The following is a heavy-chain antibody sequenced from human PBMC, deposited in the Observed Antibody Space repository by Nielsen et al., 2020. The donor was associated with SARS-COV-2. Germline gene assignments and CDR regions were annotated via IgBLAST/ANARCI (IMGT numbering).Heavy chain of an antibody. CDR2: ISSSSSYT. CDR3: ARSTYYDILTGYYYYYGMDV. Sequence: WLRQPPGKGLEWVSYISSSSSYTNYADSVKGRFTISRDNAKNSLYLQMNSLRAEDTAVYYCARSTYYDILTGYYYYYGMDVWGQGTTVTVSS. D-gene: IGHD3-9*01. J-gene: IGHJ6*02. V-gene: IGHV3-11*03.